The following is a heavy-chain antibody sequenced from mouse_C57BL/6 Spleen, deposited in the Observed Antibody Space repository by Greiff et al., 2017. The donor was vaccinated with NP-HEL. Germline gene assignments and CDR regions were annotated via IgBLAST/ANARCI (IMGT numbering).Heavy chain of an antibody. J-gene: IGHJ2*01. CDR1: GYTFTSYW. CDR2: IYPSDSET. V-gene: IGHV1-61*01. CDR3: ARRGDLLWSPLDY. Sequence: QVQLQQPGAELVRPGSSVKLSCKASGYTFTSYWMDWVKQRPGQGLEWIGNIYPSDSETHYNQKFKDKATLTVDKSSSTAYMQLSSLTSEDSAVYYCARRGDLLWSPLDYWGQGTTLTVSS. D-gene: IGHD2-1*01.